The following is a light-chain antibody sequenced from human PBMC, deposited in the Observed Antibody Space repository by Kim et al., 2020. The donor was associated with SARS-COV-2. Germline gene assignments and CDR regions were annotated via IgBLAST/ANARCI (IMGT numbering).Light chain of an antibody. CDR2: EGS. V-gene: IGLV2-23*01. CDR1: SSDVGSYNL. Sequence: QSALTQPASVSGSPGQSITISCTGTSSDVGSYNLVSWYHQHPGKAPKLMIYEGSKRPSGVSNRFSGSKSGNTASLTISGLQAEDEADYYCCSYAGFVFGGGTQLTVL. CDR3: CSYAGFV. J-gene: IGLJ3*02.